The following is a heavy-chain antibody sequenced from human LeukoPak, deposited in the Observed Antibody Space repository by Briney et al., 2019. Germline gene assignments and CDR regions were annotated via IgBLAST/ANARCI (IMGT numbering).Heavy chain of an antibody. CDR3: ARMLLWFGESPIPRFDP. V-gene: IGHV4-59*01. CDR2: IYYSGST. Sequence: PSETLSLTCTVSGGSISSYYWSWIRQPPGKGLEWIGYIYYSGSTNYNPSLKSRVTISVDTSKNQFSLKLSSVTAADTAVYYCARMLLWFGESPIPRFDPWGQGTLVTVSS. D-gene: IGHD3-10*01. J-gene: IGHJ5*02. CDR1: GGSISSYY.